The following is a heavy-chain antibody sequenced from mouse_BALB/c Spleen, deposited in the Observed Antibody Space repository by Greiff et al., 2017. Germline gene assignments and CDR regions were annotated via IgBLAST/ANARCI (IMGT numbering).Heavy chain of an antibody. D-gene: IGHD2-14*01. CDR3: ARDPYRYDLYFDV. CDR2: INSNGGST. CDR1: GFTFSSYG. V-gene: IGHV5-6-3*01. Sequence: EVKLMESGGGLVQPGGSLKLSCAASGFTFSSYGMSWVRQTPDKRLELVATINSNGGSTYYPDSVKGRFTISRDNAKNTLYLQMSSLKSEDTAMYYCARDPYRYDLYFDVWGAGTTVTVSS. J-gene: IGHJ1*01.